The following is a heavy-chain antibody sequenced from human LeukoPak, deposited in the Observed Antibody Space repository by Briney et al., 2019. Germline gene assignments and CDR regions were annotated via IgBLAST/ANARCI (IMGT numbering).Heavy chain of an antibody. V-gene: IGHV1-2*02. CDR1: GYTFTGYY. D-gene: IGHD3-22*01. CDR2: INPNSVGT. J-gene: IGHJ5*02. CDR3: ARNDDSSGYHHP. Sequence: ASVKVSCKASGYTFTGYYMHWVRQAPGQGLEWMGWINPNSVGTNYAQKFQGRVTMTRYTSISTAYMELSRLRSDDTAVYYCARNDDSSGYHHPWGQGTLVTVSS.